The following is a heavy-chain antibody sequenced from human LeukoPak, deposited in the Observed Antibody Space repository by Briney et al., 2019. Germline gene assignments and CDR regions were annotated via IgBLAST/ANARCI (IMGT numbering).Heavy chain of an antibody. J-gene: IGHJ4*02. Sequence: ETLSLTCTVSGGSISSYYLSWIRQPPGKGLEWIGYIYYSGSTNYNPSLKSRVTISVDTSKNQFSLKLSSVTAADTAVYYCARSLGSLPYYFDYWGQGTLVTVSS. CDR2: IYYSGST. CDR3: ARSLGSLPYYFDY. CDR1: GGSISSYY. V-gene: IGHV4-59*12.